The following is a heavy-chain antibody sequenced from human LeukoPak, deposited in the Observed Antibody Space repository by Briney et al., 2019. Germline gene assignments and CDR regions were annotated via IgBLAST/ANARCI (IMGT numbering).Heavy chain of an antibody. CDR2: INWNGGST. J-gene: IGHJ4*02. CDR1: GFTFGNYG. CDR3: ARAQTYGDSRLLLDY. V-gene: IGHV3-20*04. Sequence: RSGGSLRLSCAASGFTFGNYGMSWVRHAPGKGLEWDSGINWNGGSTGYADSVEGRFTISRDNAKNSQYLQMNSLRVEDTALYYCARAQTYGDSRLLLDYWGQGTLVTVSS. D-gene: IGHD2-21*02.